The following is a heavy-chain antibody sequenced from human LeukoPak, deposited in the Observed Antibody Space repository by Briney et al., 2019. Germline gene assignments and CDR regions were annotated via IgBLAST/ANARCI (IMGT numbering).Heavy chain of an antibody. Sequence: PGGSLRLSCAASGFTFDDYAMHWVRQAPGKGLEWVSGISWNSGSIGYADSVKGRFTISRDNAKNSLYLQMNSLRAEDTALYYCAKDISDKGPGGGFFDYWGQGTLVTVSS. CDR1: GFTFDDYA. CDR2: ISWNSGSI. V-gene: IGHV3-9*01. CDR3: AKDISDKGPGGGFFDY. D-gene: IGHD3-16*01. J-gene: IGHJ4*02.